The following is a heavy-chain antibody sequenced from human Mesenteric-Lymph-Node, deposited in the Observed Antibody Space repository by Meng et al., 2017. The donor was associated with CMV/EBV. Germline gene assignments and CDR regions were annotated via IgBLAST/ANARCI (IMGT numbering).Heavy chain of an antibody. CDR1: GYSFTDYW. D-gene: IGHD3-16*01. J-gene: IGHJ4*01. V-gene: IGHV5-51*01. CDR2: IYAGDSDT. Sequence: GESLKISCKGFGYSFTDYWIGWVRQMPGKGLEWMGIIYAGDSDTRYSPSFQGQVTISVDKSISTAYLQWSSLEASDTAMYFCARFYDYLFYLDYWGHRTLVTVSS. CDR3: ARFYDYLFYLDY.